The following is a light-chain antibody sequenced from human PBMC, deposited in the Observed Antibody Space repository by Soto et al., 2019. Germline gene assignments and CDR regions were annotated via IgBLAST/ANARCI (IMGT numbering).Light chain of an antibody. Sequence: EIVLTQSPGTLSLSPGERVTLSFGSSQSVANSYVAWYQQKPGQAPRLLIYGVSSRATGIPDRFSGSGSGTDFTLTISRLEPEDFAVYYCQQYGTSPWTFGQGTKVDIK. CDR2: GVS. J-gene: IGKJ1*01. CDR3: QQYGTSPWT. CDR1: QSVANSY. V-gene: IGKV3-20*01.